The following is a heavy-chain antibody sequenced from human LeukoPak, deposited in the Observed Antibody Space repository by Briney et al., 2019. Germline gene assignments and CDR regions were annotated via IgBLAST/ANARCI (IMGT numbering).Heavy chain of an antibody. CDR1: GFTFSSYA. Sequence: GGSLRLSCAASGFTFSSYAMSWVRQAPGKGLEWVSTISGSGGSTYYADSVKGRFTISRDNSKNTLYLQMNSLRAEDTAVYYCAKDEGSSGWYRFFDFWGQGTLVTVSS. D-gene: IGHD6-19*01. CDR2: ISGSGGST. V-gene: IGHV3-23*01. J-gene: IGHJ5*01. CDR3: AKDEGSSGWYRFFDF.